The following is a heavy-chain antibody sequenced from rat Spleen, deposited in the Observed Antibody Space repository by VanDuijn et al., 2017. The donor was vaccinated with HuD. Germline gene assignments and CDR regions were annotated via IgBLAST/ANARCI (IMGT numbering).Heavy chain of an antibody. V-gene: IGHV5-25*01. CDR1: GFTFSNYY. J-gene: IGHJ2*01. D-gene: IGHD1-12*02. CDR2: ITPGGGNT. Sequence: EVQLVESGGGLVQPGRSMELSCAALGFTFSNYYMAWVRQAPTKGLEWVASITPGGGNTYYRDSVKGRFTISRDNAKSTLYLQMDSLRSEDTATYYCARGDLGDGSYWLDYWGQGVMVTVSS. CDR3: ARGDLGDGSYWLDY.